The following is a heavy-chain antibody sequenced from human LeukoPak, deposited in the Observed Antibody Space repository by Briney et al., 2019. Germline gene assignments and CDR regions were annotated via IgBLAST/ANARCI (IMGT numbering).Heavy chain of an antibody. J-gene: IGHJ5*02. V-gene: IGHV1-69*13. D-gene: IGHD1-26*01. Sequence: GASVKVSCKASGGTFSSYAISWVRQAPGQGLEWMGGIIPIFGTANYAQKFQGRVTITADESTSTAYMELSSLRSEDTAVYYCAREAVRPSGSYYVWFDPWGQGTLVTVSS. CDR1: GGTFSSYA. CDR3: AREAVRPSGSYYVWFDP. CDR2: IIPIFGTA.